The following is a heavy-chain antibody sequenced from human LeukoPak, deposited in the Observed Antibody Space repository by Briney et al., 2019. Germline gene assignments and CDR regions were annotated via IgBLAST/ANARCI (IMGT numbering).Heavy chain of an antibody. J-gene: IGHJ3*01. CDR1: GFSVSSDY. D-gene: IGHD3-16*01. V-gene: IGHV3-53*01. Sequence: GGSLRLSCAASGFSVSSDYMSWVRQAPGKGLEWVSVIYSGGKTYYADSVKGRFTISRDNSKNTVYLQMNSLRAEDTAMYYCARVVDASHIMSWGQGTMVTVSS. CDR3: ARVVDASHIMS. CDR2: IYSGGKT.